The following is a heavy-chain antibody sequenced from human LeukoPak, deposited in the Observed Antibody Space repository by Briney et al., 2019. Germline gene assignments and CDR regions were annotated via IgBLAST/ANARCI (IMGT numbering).Heavy chain of an antibody. V-gene: IGHV3-11*01. J-gene: IGHJ4*02. CDR2: ISGSGYAI. CDR3: ARLSGTYSRGGDH. CDR1: GFTFSDFH. D-gene: IGHD1-26*01. Sequence: PGGSLRLSCTASGFTFSDFHMSWIRQAPGKGLEWVPHISGSGYAIHHPGSVKGRFTISRDNAKNSLYLQMNSLRVEDSAVYYCARLSGTYSRGGDHWGQGTLVTVSS.